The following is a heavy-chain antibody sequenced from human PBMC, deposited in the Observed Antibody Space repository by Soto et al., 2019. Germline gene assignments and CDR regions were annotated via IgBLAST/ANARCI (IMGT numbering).Heavy chain of an antibody. CDR1: GFVFRSYS. D-gene: IGHD6-13*01. J-gene: IGHJ4*02. Sequence: EVLLVESGGGLVKPGGSLRLSCAASGFVFRSYSMSWVRQAPGKGLEWVSAISSSNNIDYADSVKGRFRISRDNAKNSLFLGMNSLRGGDTAVYYCARAHVGSRWGYFDKWGQGALVTVSS. CDR2: ISSSNNI. V-gene: IGHV3-21*01. CDR3: ARAHVGSRWGYFDK.